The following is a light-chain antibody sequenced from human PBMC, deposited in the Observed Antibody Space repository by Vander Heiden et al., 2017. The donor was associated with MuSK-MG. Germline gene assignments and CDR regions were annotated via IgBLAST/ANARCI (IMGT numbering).Light chain of an antibody. Sequence: IQMPQSPSSLSASVGDRVTITCQASQDISNYLNWYQQKPGKAPKLLIYDASNLETGVPSRFSGSGSGTDFTFTISSLQPEDIATYYCQQDDNLPRTFGGGTKVEIK. CDR1: QDISNY. V-gene: IGKV1-33*01. CDR3: QQDDNLPRT. J-gene: IGKJ4*01. CDR2: DAS.